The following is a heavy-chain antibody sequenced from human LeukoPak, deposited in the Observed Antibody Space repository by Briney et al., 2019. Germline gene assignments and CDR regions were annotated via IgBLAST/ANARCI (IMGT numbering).Heavy chain of an antibody. D-gene: IGHD3-22*01. CDR1: GSSISSGYY. V-gene: IGHV4-38-2*02. Sequence: PSETLSLTCTVSGSSISSGYYWGWIRQPPGKGLEWIGSIYHSGSTYYNPSLKSRVTISVDTSKNHFSPKLSSVTAADTAVYYCARDPRYYYDSSGYYQLDYWGQGTLVTVSS. CDR2: IYHSGST. J-gene: IGHJ4*02. CDR3: ARDPRYYYDSSGYYQLDY.